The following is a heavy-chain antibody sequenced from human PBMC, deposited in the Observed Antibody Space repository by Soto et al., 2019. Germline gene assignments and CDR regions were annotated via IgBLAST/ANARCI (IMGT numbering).Heavy chain of an antibody. J-gene: IGHJ4*02. V-gene: IGHV4-59*08. CDR1: GGSISSYY. D-gene: IGHD7-27*01. CDR3: ARGPSGDKVDY. CDR2: ISYSGST. Sequence: PSETLSLTCTVSGGSISSYYWSWIRQSPGKGLEWIGYISYSGSTKYNPSLTRRVTISVDTSNNQFSLKLSSVSAADTAVYYCARGPSGDKVDYWGQGTLVTVSS.